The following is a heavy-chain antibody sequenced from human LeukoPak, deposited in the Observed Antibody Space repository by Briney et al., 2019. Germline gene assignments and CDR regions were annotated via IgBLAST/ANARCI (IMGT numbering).Heavy chain of an antibody. CDR3: ARDPRDGYKTDY. CDR2: ISSSGSTI. V-gene: IGHV3-11*01. Sequence: PGGSLRLSCAASGFTFSIYAMHWIRQAPGKGLEWVSYISSSGSTIYYADSVKGRFTISRDNAKNSLYLQMNSLRAEDTAVYYCARDPRDGYKTDYWGQGTLVTVSS. CDR1: GFTFSIYA. D-gene: IGHD5-24*01. J-gene: IGHJ4*02.